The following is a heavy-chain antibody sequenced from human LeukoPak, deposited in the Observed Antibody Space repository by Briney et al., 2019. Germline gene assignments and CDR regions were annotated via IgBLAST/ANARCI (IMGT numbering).Heavy chain of an antibody. CDR1: GASISRYE. D-gene: IGHD2-2*01. CDR3: ARDADTSSHFDY. J-gene: IGHJ4*02. CDR2: ISYSGST. V-gene: IGHV4-59*01. Sequence: SETLSLTCAVAGASISRYEWSWIRHPPGKGLEWLGYISYSGSTNYSPSLKSRITKSVDTSKNQFSPKMSSVTAADTAVYYCARDADTSSHFDYWGQGTLVTVSS.